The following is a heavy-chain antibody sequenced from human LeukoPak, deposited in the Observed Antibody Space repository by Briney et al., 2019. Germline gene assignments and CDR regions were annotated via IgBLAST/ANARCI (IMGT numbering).Heavy chain of an antibody. CDR2: IKQDGSEK. J-gene: IGHJ4*02. Sequence: GGSLRLSCAASGFTFSSYWMSWVRQAPGKGLEWVANIKQDGSEKYYVDSVKGRFTISRDNAKNSLYLQMNRLRAEDTAVYYCTKAAPTIVVVPAAPFDYWGQGTLVTVSS. CDR1: GFTFSSYW. CDR3: TKAAPTIVVVPAAPFDY. D-gene: IGHD2-2*01. V-gene: IGHV3-7*01.